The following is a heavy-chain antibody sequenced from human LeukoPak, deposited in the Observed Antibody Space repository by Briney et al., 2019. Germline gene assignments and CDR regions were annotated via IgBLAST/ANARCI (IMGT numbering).Heavy chain of an antibody. CDR1: GFTFSNAW. V-gene: IGHV3-15*01. CDR2: IKSKTDGGIT. D-gene: IGHD6-19*01. Sequence: GGSLRLSCAASGFTFSNAWMSWVRQAPGKGLEWVGRIKSKTDGGITDYAAPVKGRFTISRDDSKNTLYLQMNSLETEDTAVYYCTTHGYSSGLNGFDHWGQGTLVTVSS. J-gene: IGHJ5*02. CDR3: TTHGYSSGLNGFDH.